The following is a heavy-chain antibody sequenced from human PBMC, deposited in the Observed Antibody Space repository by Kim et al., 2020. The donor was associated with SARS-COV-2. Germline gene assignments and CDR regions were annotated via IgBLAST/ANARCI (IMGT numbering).Heavy chain of an antibody. CDR3: ARRVTRFYYMDV. CDR2: INRSGGT. J-gene: IGHJ6*03. D-gene: IGHD3-10*01. V-gene: IGHV4-34*01. CDR1: GGPFNDDY. Sequence: SETLSLTCAVYGGPFNDDYWSWIRQPPGKGLDWIGEINRSGGTNYSPSLKSRVTISVDTFKNQFSLHLNSVTAADTAVYYCARRVTRFYYMDVWDKGAT.